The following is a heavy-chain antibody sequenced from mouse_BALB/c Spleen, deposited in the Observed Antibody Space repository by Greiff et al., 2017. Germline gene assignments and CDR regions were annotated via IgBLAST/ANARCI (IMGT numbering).Heavy chain of an antibody. J-gene: IGHJ3*01. CDR1: GYSFTGYF. CDR3: ALYDYDVGFAY. CDR2: INPYNGDT. Sequence: VQLQQSGPELVKPGASVKISCKASGYSFTGYFMNWVMQSHGKSLEWIGRINPYNGDTFYNQKFKGKATLTVDKSSSTAHMELLSLTSEDSAVYYFALYDYDVGFAYWGQGTLVTVSA. V-gene: IGHV1-20*01. D-gene: IGHD2-4*01.